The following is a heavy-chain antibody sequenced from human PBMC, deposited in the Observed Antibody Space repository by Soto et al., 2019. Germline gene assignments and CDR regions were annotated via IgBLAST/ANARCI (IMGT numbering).Heavy chain of an antibody. CDR2: IYYSGSP. Sequence: QVQLQESGPGLVKPSETLSLTCTVSGGSISSYYWSWIRQPPGKGLEWIWYIYYSGSPNYNPSLKSRVTIAVDTSQNQFSLKLSSVNSADTAVYYCARVTGGSDSDYGRDVWGQGNTFTVS. V-gene: IGHV4-59*01. CDR1: GGSISSYY. J-gene: IGHJ6*02. CDR3: ARVTGGSDSDYGRDV. D-gene: IGHD1-26*01.